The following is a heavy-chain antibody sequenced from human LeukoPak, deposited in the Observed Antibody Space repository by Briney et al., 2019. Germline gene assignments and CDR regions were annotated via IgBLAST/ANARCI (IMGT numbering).Heavy chain of an antibody. J-gene: IGHJ4*02. CDR1: GFTFDDYA. Sequence: GGSLRLSCAASGFTFDDYAMHWVRQAPVKGLEWVSGISWNSGSIGYADSVKGRFTISRDNAKKSLYLQMNSLRAEDTALYYCAKRHSSGWLFDYWGQGTLVTVSS. CDR3: AKRHSSGWLFDY. D-gene: IGHD6-19*01. CDR2: ISWNSGSI. V-gene: IGHV3-9*01.